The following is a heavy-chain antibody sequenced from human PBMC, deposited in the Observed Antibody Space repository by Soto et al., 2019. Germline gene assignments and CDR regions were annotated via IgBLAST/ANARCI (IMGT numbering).Heavy chain of an antibody. Sequence: ASLKVSCKASGYTFTNYGISWLRQAPGQGPEWMGWISGYNGNTKYARKVQGRVTLTTDTSASTAYMELRGLRSDDTAVYYCARGGSSWSAEYYEHWGQGTLVTVSS. CDR2: ISGYNGNT. V-gene: IGHV1-18*04. CDR3: ARGGSSWSAEYYEH. J-gene: IGHJ1*01. D-gene: IGHD6-13*01. CDR1: GYTFTNYG.